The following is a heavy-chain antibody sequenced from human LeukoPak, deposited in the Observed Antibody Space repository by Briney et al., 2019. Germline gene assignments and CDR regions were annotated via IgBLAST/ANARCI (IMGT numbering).Heavy chain of an antibody. Sequence: GASVKVSCKTSGYTFIGYYMHWVRQAPGQGLEWMGWINPNSGGTNYAQKFQGRVTMTRDTSISTAYMGLSRLRSDDTAVYYCARSSYYYDSTGRFDYWGQGTLVTVSS. J-gene: IGHJ4*02. D-gene: IGHD3-22*01. V-gene: IGHV1-2*02. CDR1: GYTFIGYY. CDR3: ARSSYYYDSTGRFDY. CDR2: INPNSGGT.